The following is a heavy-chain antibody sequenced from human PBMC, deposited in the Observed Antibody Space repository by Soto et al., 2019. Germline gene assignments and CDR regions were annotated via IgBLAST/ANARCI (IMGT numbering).Heavy chain of an antibody. Sequence: PSETLSLTCTVSCGSISAYYWSWIRQPPGKGLEWIGYISYSGSANYNASLKSRVTISVDTSKNQFSLKLSSLTAADTAVYYCARVNYYGSGSYQNWFDPWGQGTLVTVSS. V-gene: IGHV4-59*01. J-gene: IGHJ5*02. CDR3: ARVNYYGSGSYQNWFDP. CDR2: ISYSGSA. CDR1: CGSISAYY. D-gene: IGHD3-10*01.